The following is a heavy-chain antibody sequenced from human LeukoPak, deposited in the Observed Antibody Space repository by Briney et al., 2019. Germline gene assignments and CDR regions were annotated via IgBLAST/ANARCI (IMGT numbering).Heavy chain of an antibody. CDR3: ARSSRVTSDAFDI. V-gene: IGHV3-74*01. Sequence: GGSLRLSCAASGFTFSSYWMHWVRQAPGKGLVWVSRINSDGSSTSYADSVKGRFTISRDNAKNSLYLQMNSLRAEDTAVYYCARSSRVTSDAFDIWGQGTMVTVSS. J-gene: IGHJ3*02. CDR2: INSDGSST. CDR1: GFTFSSYW. D-gene: IGHD2-21*02.